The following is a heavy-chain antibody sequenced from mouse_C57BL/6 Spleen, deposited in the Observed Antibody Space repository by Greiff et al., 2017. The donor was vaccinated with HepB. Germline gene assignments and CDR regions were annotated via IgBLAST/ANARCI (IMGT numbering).Heavy chain of an antibody. D-gene: IGHD1-1*01. J-gene: IGHJ4*01. CDR2: IYPGSGST. CDR1: GYTFTSYW. CDR3: AKDNYYGRTYYYAMDY. V-gene: IGHV1-55*01. Sequence: QVQLQQSGAELVKPGASVKMSCKASGYTFTSYWITWVKQRPGQGLEWIGDIYPGSGSTNYNEKFKSKATLTVDTSSSTAYMQLSSLTSEDSAVYYCAKDNYYGRTYYYAMDYWGQGTSVTVSS.